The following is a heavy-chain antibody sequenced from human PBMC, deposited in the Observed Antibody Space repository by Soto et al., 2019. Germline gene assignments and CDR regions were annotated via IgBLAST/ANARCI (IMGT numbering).Heavy chain of an antibody. CDR3: ARDGGEWLQTAGGWFDP. CDR2: IFHSGST. CDR1: GDSISNFHW. Sequence: VQLHESGPGLVKASGTLSLTCTVSGDSISNFHWWTWLRQPPGRGLEWIGEIFHSGSTTYNPSIKSRVTLAADKSTNQFSLSLSSVTAADTAVYYCARDGGEWLQTAGGWFDPWGPGILVIVSS. J-gene: IGHJ5*02. V-gene: IGHV4-4*02. D-gene: IGHD5-12*01.